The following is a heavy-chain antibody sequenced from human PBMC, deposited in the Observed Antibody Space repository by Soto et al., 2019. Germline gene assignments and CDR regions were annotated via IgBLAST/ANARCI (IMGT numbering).Heavy chain of an antibody. V-gene: IGHV4-34*01. Sequence: SETLSLTCAVSGGSISSGGYSWSWIRQPPGKGLEWIGEINHSGSTNYNPSLKSRVTISVDTSKNQFSLKLSSVTAADTAVYYCARGTSVLRYFDPGFDPWGQGTLVTVSS. CDR3: ARGTSVLRYFDPGFDP. CDR1: GGSISSGGYS. D-gene: IGHD3-9*01. J-gene: IGHJ5*02. CDR2: INHSGST.